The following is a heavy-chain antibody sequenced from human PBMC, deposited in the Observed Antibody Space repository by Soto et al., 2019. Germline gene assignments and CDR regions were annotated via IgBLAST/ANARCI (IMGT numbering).Heavy chain of an antibody. CDR3: ARDHCSSTSCFFDY. D-gene: IGHD2-2*01. CDR2: ISAYNGNT. Sequence: ASVKVSCKASGYTFTSYGISWVRQAPGQGLEWMGWISAYNGNTNYAQKLQGRVTMTTDTSTSTAYMELRSLRSDDTAVYYCARDHCSSTSCFFDYWGQGTLVTVSS. CDR1: GYTFTSYG. V-gene: IGHV1-18*01. J-gene: IGHJ4*02.